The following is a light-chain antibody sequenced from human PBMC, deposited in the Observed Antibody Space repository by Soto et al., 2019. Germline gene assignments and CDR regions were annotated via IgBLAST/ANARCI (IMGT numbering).Light chain of an antibody. CDR2: DAS. J-gene: IGKJ1*01. Sequence: DIQMTQSPSSLSASVGDRVTITCRASQSISSYLNWYQQKPGKAPKLLIYDASSLHSGVPSRFSGSGSGTEFTLTISSLQPDDSATYYCQQYTTYWTFGQGTKVDIK. CDR3: QQYTTYWT. CDR1: QSISSY. V-gene: IGKV1-5*01.